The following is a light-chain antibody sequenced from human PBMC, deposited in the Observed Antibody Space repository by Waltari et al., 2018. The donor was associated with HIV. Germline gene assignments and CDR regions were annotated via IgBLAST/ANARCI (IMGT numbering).Light chain of an antibody. CDR2: WAS. V-gene: IGKV4-1*01. CDR1: QSVLYSSNNKNY. J-gene: IGKJ2*01. Sequence: LTVFLGERATINCKSSQSVLYSSNNKNYLAWYQQKAGQPPKLLIYWASTRESGVPDRFSASGSGTDFSLTISSLQAEDVAVYYCQQYYSTPYTFGQGTKLEIK. CDR3: QQYYSTPYT.